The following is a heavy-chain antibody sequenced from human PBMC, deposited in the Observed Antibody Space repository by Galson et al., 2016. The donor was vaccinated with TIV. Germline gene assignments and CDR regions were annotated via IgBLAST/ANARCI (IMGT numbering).Heavy chain of an antibody. J-gene: IGHJ3*02. Sequence: PALVKPTQTLTLTRTFSGFSLTTRGVGVAWIRQPPRKALEWLAFIYWDEDKRYAPSLRNRLTVTKDPSKNQVVLTLTDMDPADTGTYYCAHRKTGSRPLDAFDIWGQGTMVTVSS. CDR3: AHRKTGSRPLDAFDI. V-gene: IGHV2-5*05. CDR2: IYWDEDK. CDR1: GFSLTTRGVG. D-gene: IGHD2-15*01.